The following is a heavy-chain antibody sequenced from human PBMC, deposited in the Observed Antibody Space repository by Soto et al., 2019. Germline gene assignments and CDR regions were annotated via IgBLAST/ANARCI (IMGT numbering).Heavy chain of an antibody. Sequence: QVQLVQSGAEVKKPGASVKVSCKPSGYTFTSYGITWVRQAPGQGLEWMGWISAYNGNTNYAQKFQGRVTMTTDTSTSTDYMELRSLGSDDTAVYYCAGGWLGEFVYQFDYWGQGTLVTVSS. CDR3: AGGWLGEFVYQFDY. V-gene: IGHV1-18*01. J-gene: IGHJ4*02. CDR1: GYTFTSYG. CDR2: ISAYNGNT. D-gene: IGHD3-10*01.